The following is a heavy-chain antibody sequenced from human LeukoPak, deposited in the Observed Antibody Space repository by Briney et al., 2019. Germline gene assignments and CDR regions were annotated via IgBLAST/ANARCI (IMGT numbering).Heavy chain of an antibody. CDR2: IYYSGST. CDR3: VRQGTNSGYYLLDY. J-gene: IGHJ4*02. CDR1: GGSISSYY. D-gene: IGHD3-22*01. V-gene: IGHV4-59*08. Sequence: SETLSLTCTVSGGSISSYYWSWIRQPPGKGLEWIGYIYYSGSTNYNPSFKSRVTMSVDPSKNQFSLKLTSVTVADTATYYCVRQGTNSGYYLLDYWGQGHLVIVSS.